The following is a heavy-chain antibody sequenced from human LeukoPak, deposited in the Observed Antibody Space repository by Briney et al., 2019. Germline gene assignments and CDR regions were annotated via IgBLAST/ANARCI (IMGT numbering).Heavy chain of an antibody. J-gene: IGHJ4*02. Sequence: SETLSLTCTVSGGSISSGDYYWSWIRQPPGKGLEWIGYIYHSGKTYYNPSLKSRLTISVVTPSNQFSLKLRSVTAADTAVYYCARGGTRITIVGVVINDFDYWGQGTLVTVSS. V-gene: IGHV4-30-4*08. D-gene: IGHD3-3*01. CDR3: ARGGTRITIVGVVINDFDY. CDR1: GGSISSGDYY. CDR2: IYHSGKT.